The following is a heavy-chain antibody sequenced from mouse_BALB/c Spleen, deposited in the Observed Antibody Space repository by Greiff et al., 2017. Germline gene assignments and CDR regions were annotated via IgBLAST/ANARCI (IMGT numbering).Heavy chain of an antibody. CDR3: AREGGIPFAY. J-gene: IGHJ3*01. CDR2: IWAGGST. CDR1: GFSLTSYG. Sequence: VKLMESGPGLVAPSQSLSITCTVSGFSLTSYGVHWVRQPPGKGLEWLGVIWAGGSTNYNSALMSRLSISKDNSKSQVFLKMNSLQTDDTAMYYCAREGGIPFAYWGQGTLVTVSA. V-gene: IGHV2-9*02.